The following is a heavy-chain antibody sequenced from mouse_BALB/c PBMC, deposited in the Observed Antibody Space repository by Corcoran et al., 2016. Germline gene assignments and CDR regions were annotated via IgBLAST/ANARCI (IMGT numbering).Heavy chain of an antibody. D-gene: IGHD1-1*01. CDR2: IDPANGNT. Sequence: EVQLQQSGAELVKPGASVKLSCTASGFNIKDTYMHWVKQGPEQGLEWIGRIDPANGNTKYDPKFQGKATITADTSSNTAYLQLSRLTSEDTAVYYCARRGYYYGSKIDYWGQGTTLTVSS. CDR1: GFNIKDTY. CDR3: ARRGYYYGSKIDY. J-gene: IGHJ2*01. V-gene: IGHV14-3*02.